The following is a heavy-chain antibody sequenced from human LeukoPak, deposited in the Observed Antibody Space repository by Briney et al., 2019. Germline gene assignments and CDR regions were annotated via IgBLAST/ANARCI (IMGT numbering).Heavy chain of an antibody. Sequence: GASVKVSCKASGYTFINYGINWVRQAPGQGLEWMGWISAYNGNTNYAQSLQGRVTMTTDTSTSTVYMEMRSLTSDDTAVYYCARDLDQYNGRFGGFGHDFWGQGTLVTVSS. CDR1: GYTFINYG. V-gene: IGHV1-18*01. J-gene: IGHJ4*02. CDR2: ISAYNGNT. D-gene: IGHD3-10*01. CDR3: ARDLDQYNGRFGGFGHDF.